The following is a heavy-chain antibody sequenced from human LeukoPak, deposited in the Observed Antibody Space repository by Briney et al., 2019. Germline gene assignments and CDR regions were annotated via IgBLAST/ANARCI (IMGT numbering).Heavy chain of an antibody. CDR3: ARGGWYSASFDY. Sequence: SETLSLTCPVSGGSISSYYWSWIRQPPGKGLEWIGYIYYSGSTNYNPSLKSRVTISVDTTKNQFSLKLSSVTAADTAVYYCARGGWYSASFDYWGQGTLVTVSS. J-gene: IGHJ4*02. CDR1: GGSISSYY. D-gene: IGHD6-19*01. CDR2: IYYSGST. V-gene: IGHV4-59*01.